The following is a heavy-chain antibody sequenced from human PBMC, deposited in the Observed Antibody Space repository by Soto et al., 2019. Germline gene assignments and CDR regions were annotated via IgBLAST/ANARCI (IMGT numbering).Heavy chain of an antibody. CDR2: INGGNGDT. CDR1: GYTLTSYG. J-gene: IGHJ4*02. Sequence: QVHLVQSGAEVKRPGASVTVSCKASGYTLTSYGVHWVRQAPGDRLEWMGWINGGNGDTILSQKFQGRVTITRATSANTAYMELSSLRSEDTAVYYCARGRSLIRAGETSVNFLDYWGQGTLVTVSS. CDR3: ARGRSLIRAGETSVNFLDY. V-gene: IGHV1-3*01. D-gene: IGHD1-26*01.